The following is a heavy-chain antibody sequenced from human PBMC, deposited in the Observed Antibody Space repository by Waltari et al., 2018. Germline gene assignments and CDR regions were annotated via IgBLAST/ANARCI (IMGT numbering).Heavy chain of an antibody. Sequence: EVQLLESGGGLVQPGGSLRLSCAASGFTFSSYAMSWVRQAPGKGLAWVSAISGSGGSTYYADSGKGRFTISRDKSKNTLYLQMNSLRAEDTAVYYCAKNYDSRGDYWGQGTLVTVSS. D-gene: IGHD3-22*01. V-gene: IGHV3-23*01. CDR3: AKNYDSRGDY. CDR2: ISGSGGST. CDR1: GFTFSSYA. J-gene: IGHJ4*02.